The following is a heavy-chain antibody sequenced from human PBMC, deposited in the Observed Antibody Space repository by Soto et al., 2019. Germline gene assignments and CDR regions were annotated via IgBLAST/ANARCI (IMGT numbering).Heavy chain of an antibody. CDR2: INPNSGGT. J-gene: IGHJ6*02. V-gene: IGHV1-2*02. Sequence: GASVKVSCKASGYTFTGYYMHWVRQAPGQGLEWMGWINPNSGGTNYAQKFQGRVTMTRDTSISTAYMELSRLRSDDTAVYYCARDPNSSSWLPHYYYYYGMDVWGQGTTVTVSS. D-gene: IGHD6-13*01. CDR3: ARDPNSSSWLPHYYYYYGMDV. CDR1: GYTFTGYY.